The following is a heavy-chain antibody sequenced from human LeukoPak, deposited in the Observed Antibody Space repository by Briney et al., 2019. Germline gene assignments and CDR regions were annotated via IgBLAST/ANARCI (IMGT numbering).Heavy chain of an antibody. D-gene: IGHD3-16*01. Sequence: PSETLSLTCTVSGGSISSYYWSWIRQPPGKGLEWIGYIYYSGSTNYNPSLKSRVTISVDTSKNQFSLKLSSVPAADTAVYYCARTYLNWFDPWGQGTLVTVSS. CDR2: IYYSGST. V-gene: IGHV4-59*08. CDR3: ARTYLNWFDP. CDR1: GGSISSYY. J-gene: IGHJ5*02.